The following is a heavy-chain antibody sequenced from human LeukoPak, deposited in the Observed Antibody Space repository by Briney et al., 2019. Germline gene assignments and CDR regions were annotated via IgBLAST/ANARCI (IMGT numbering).Heavy chain of an antibody. D-gene: IGHD3-10*01. CDR1: GGSFSGYY. CDR3: AREGSAVTNFDY. V-gene: IGHV4-34*01. Sequence: PSETLSLTCAVYGGSFSGYYWSWIRQPPGKGLEWVGEINHSGTTNYNPSLKSQVTMSVDTSKNQFSLKLNSVTAADTAVYYCAREGSAVTNFDYWGQGTLVTVSS. CDR2: INHSGTT. J-gene: IGHJ4*02.